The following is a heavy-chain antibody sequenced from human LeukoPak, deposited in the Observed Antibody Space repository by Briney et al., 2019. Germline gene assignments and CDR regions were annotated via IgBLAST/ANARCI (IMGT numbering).Heavy chain of an antibody. Sequence: PSETLSLTCSVSGGSISSGDYYWSWIRQSPGKGLEWLGNIYHNGFSDNNPSLKSRVTMSVDTSKNQFSLSLSSVTGADTAVYYCAREAYFESGGRCNYYGLDVWGPGATVTVSS. V-gene: IGHV4-30-4*01. CDR3: AREAYFESGGRCNYYGLDV. J-gene: IGHJ6*02. D-gene: IGHD2-15*01. CDR2: IYHNGFS. CDR1: GGSISSGDYY.